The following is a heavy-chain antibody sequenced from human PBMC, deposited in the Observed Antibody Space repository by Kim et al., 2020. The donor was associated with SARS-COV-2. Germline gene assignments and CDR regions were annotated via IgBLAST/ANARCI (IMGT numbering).Heavy chain of an antibody. V-gene: IGHV1-2*02. D-gene: IGHD4-17*01. Sequence: NYAQKFQGRVTMTRDTSISTAYMELSRLRSDDTAVYYCARGATVTVNFDYWGQGTLVTVSS. J-gene: IGHJ4*02. CDR3: ARGATVTVNFDY.